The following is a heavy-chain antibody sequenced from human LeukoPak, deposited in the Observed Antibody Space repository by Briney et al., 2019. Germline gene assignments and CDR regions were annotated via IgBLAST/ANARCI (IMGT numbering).Heavy chain of an antibody. V-gene: IGHV3-33*01. CDR3: ARAQKRSMATVTPYYYYYMDV. CDR2: IWYDGSNK. Sequence: HPGRSLRLSCAASGFTFSSYGMHWVRQAPGKGLEWVAVIWYDGSNKYYADSVKGRFTISRDNSKNTLYLQMNSLRAEDTAVYCCARAQKRSMATVTPYYYYYMDVWGKGTTVTVSS. D-gene: IGHD4-11*01. CDR1: GFTFSSYG. J-gene: IGHJ6*03.